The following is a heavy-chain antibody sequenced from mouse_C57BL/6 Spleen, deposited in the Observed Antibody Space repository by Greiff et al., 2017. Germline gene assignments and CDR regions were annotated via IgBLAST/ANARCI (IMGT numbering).Heavy chain of an antibody. D-gene: IGHD1-1*01. Sequence: QVQLQQSGAELAKPRASVKLSCKASGYTFTSYWMHWVKQRPGQGLEWIGYINPSSGYTKYNQKFKDKATLTADKSSSTAYMQLSSLTYEDSAVYYCAKTLYGSSYGFDYWGQGTTLTVSS. V-gene: IGHV1-7*01. CDR2: INPSSGYT. J-gene: IGHJ2*01. CDR3: AKTLYGSSYGFDY. CDR1: GYTFTSYW.